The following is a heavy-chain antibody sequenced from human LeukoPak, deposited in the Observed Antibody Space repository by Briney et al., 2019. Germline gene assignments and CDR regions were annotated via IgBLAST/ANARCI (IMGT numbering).Heavy chain of an antibody. CDR3: ATSELGGDY. CDR1: GGSFSGYY. V-gene: IGHV4-34*01. Sequence: SETLSLTCAVYGGSFSGYYWSWIRQPPGKGLEWIGEIDHSGSTNYNPSLKSRVTISVDTPKNQFSLKLTSVTAADTAVYYCATSELGGDYWGQGTLVTVSS. CDR2: IDHSGST. D-gene: IGHD1-26*01. J-gene: IGHJ4*02.